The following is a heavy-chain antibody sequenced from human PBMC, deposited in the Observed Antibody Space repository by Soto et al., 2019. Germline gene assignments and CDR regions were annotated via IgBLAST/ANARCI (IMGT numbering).Heavy chain of an antibody. Sequence: QVQLVESGGGVVQPGRSLRLSCAASGLTFSSYGMHWVRQAPGKGLEWVAVISYDGSNKYYADSVKGRFNISRDNSKETLYLQMSRLRAEDTAVYYCARSSIAWWYFDLWGRGTLVNVSS. CDR1: GLTFSSYG. CDR2: ISYDGSNK. D-gene: IGHD6-6*01. J-gene: IGHJ2*01. V-gene: IGHV3-30*03. CDR3: ARSSIAWWYFDL.